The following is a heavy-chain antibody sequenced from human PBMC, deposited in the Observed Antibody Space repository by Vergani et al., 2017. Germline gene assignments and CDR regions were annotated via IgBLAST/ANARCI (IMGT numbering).Heavy chain of an antibody. V-gene: IGHV1-58*01. J-gene: IGHJ6*02. CDR1: GFTFTSSA. CDR3: ARSRWELLKAYYYYYGMDV. Sequence: QMQLVQSGPEVKKPGTSVKVSCKASGFTFTSSAVQWVRQARGQRLEWIGWIVVGSGNTNYAQKFQERVTITRDMSTSTAYMELSSLRSEDTAVYYCARSRWELLKAYYYYYGMDVWGQGTTVTVSS. CDR2: IVVGSGNT. D-gene: IGHD1-26*01.